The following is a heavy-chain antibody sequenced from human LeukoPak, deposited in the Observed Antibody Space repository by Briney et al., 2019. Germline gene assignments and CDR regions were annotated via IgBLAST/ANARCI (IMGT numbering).Heavy chain of an antibody. D-gene: IGHD6-19*01. CDR2: IYPGDSDT. J-gene: IGHJ4*02. CDR1: GYSFTSYW. V-gene: IGHV5-51*01. Sequence: GESLKISCKGSGYSFTSYWIGWVRQMPGKGLEWMGIIYPGDSDTTYSPSFRGQVTISADKSISTAYLQWSGLKASDTAMFYCARQVAVSGTVDYWGQGTLVTVSS. CDR3: ARQVAVSGTVDY.